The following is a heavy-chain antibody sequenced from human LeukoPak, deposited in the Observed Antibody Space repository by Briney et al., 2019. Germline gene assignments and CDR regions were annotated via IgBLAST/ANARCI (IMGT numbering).Heavy chain of an antibody. CDR2: ISYDGSNK. CDR1: GFTFSSYA. Sequence: GGSLRLSCAASGFTFSSYAMHWVRQAPGKGLEWVAVISYDGSNKYYADSVKGRFTISRDNARNSLYLQMNSLRADDTAVYYCFSAPDYWGQGTLVSVSS. D-gene: IGHD1-26*01. V-gene: IGHV3-30-3*01. CDR3: FSAPDY. J-gene: IGHJ4*02.